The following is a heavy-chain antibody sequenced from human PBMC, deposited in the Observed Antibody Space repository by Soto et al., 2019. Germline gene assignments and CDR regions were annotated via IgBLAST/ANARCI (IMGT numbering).Heavy chain of an antibody. CDR2: IYYSGST. CDR1: GGSISSSSYY. V-gene: IGHV4-39*01. CDR3: ARRYYDILTGPSLGWFDP. D-gene: IGHD3-9*01. J-gene: IGHJ5*02. Sequence: QLQLQESGPGLVKPSETLSLTCTVSGGSISSSSYYWGWIRQPPGKGLEWIGSIYYSGSTYYNPSLKSRVTISVDTSKNQFSLKLSSVTAADTAVYYCARRYYDILTGPSLGWFDPWGQGTLVTVSS.